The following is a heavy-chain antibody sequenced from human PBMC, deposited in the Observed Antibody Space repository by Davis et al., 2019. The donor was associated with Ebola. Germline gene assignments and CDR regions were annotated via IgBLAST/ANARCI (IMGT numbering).Heavy chain of an antibody. CDR2: ISGSGGST. J-gene: IGHJ4*02. CDR3: AKDRRGYNSAADY. V-gene: IGHV3-23*01. CDR1: GFTFSSYW. D-gene: IGHD5-24*01. Sequence: GESLKISCAASGFTFSSYWMHWVRQAPGKGLEWVSAISGSGGSTYYADSVKGRFTISRDNSKNTLYLQMNSLRADDTAVYYCAKDRRGYNSAADYWGQGTLVTVSS.